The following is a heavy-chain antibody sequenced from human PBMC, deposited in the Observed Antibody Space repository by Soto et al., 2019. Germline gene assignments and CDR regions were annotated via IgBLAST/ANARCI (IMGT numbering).Heavy chain of an antibody. CDR3: ARDDNNYDILTGYSRRFEWNYYYYGMDV. D-gene: IGHD3-9*01. J-gene: IGHJ6*02. V-gene: IGHV3-7*05. Sequence: GGSLRLSCAASGFTFSSYWMTWVRQAPGKGLELVANIKYDGSEKYYVDSVKGRFTISRDNAKNSLDLQMSSLRAEDTAVYYCARDDNNYDILTGYSRRFEWNYYYYGMDVWGQGTTVTVSS. CDR2: IKYDGSEK. CDR1: GFTFSSYW.